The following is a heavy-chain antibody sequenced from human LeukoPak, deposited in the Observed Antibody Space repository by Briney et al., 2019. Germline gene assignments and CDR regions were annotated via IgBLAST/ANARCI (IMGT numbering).Heavy chain of an antibody. CDR1: GFTFSNYV. V-gene: IGHV3-23*01. J-gene: IGHJ4*02. Sequence: PGGSLRLSCAASGFTFSNYVMSWVRQAPGKGLEWVSSISGSGGNTYYADSVKGRFTISRDNAKNSLYLHMNSLRAEDTAVYYCATINGDYDYFDYWGQGTLVTVSS. CDR3: ATINGDYDYFDY. D-gene: IGHD4-17*01. CDR2: ISGSGGNT.